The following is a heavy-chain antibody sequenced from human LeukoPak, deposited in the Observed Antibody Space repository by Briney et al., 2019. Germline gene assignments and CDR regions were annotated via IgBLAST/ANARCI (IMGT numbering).Heavy chain of an antibody. D-gene: IGHD3-16*01. V-gene: IGHV3-23*01. CDR3: ANSENTSSHGGNDY. Sequence: PGGSLRPSCAASGFTFSSYAMSWVRHAPGKGLEWVLSISTSGGSTYYTDSVKGRFTIPRDNSKNTLSLQLNSLRAEDPAVYYCANSENTSSHGGNDYWGQGTLVSVPS. CDR2: ISTSGGST. J-gene: IGHJ4*02. CDR1: GFTFSSYA.